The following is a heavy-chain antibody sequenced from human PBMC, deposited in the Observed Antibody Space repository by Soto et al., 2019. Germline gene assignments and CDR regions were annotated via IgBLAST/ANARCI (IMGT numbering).Heavy chain of an antibody. D-gene: IGHD2-2*01. CDR3: AHRRSFGSPYCSSTSCSRVGWFDP. V-gene: IGHV2-5*02. Sequence: GSGPTLVNPTRTLTLTCTFSGFSLSTSGVGVGWIRQPPGKALEWLALIYWDDDKRYSPSLKSRLTITKDTSKNQVVLTMTNMDPVDTATYYCAHRRSFGSPYCSSTSCSRVGWFDPWGQGTLVTVSS. J-gene: IGHJ5*02. CDR1: GFSLSTSGVG. CDR2: IYWDDDK.